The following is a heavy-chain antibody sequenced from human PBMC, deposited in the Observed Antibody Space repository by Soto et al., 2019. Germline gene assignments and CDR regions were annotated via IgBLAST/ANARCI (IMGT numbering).Heavy chain of an antibody. CDR2: IYYSGST. J-gene: IGHJ4*02. CDR1: GGSVSSGSYY. V-gene: IGHV4-61*01. Sequence: SETLSLTCTVSGGSVSSGSYYWSWIRQPPGKGLEWIGYIYYSGSTNYNPSLKSRVTISVDTSKNQFSLKRSSVTAADTAVYYCAREDRIQTYDYWGQGTLVTVSS. D-gene: IGHD5-18*01. CDR3: AREDRIQTYDY.